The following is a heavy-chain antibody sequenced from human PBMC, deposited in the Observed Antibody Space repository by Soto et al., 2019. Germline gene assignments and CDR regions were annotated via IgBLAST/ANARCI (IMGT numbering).Heavy chain of an antibody. D-gene: IGHD3-9*01. CDR2: ISGSGGST. V-gene: IGHV3-23*01. CDR3: ATTTFYDILTGYYSYNYEYYFDY. CDR1: GFTFSSYA. J-gene: IGHJ4*02. Sequence: GGSLRLSCAASGFTFSSYAMSWVRQAPGKGLEWVSAISGSGGSTYYADSVKGRFTISRDNSKNTLYLQMNSLRAEETAVYYCATTTFYDILTGYYSYNYEYYFDYWGQGTLVTVSS.